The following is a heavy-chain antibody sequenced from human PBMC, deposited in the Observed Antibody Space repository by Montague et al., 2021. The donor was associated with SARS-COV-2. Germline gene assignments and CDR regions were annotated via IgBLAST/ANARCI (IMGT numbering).Heavy chain of an antibody. J-gene: IGHJ5*02. V-gene: IGHV4-39*01. CDR1: GGSISSSSYY. Sequence: SETLSLTCIVSGGSISSSSYYWGWIRQPPGKGLEWIGSIYYSGSTYYNPSLKSRVTISVDTSKNQFSLKLSSVTAADTAVYYCARKEMKYSSIWSTGGNWFDPWGQGTLVTVSS. CDR2: IYYSGST. D-gene: IGHD6-13*01. CDR3: ARKEMKYSSIWSTGGNWFDP.